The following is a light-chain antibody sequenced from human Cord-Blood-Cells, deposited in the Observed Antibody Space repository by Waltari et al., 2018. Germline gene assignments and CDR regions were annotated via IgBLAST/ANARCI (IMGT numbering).Light chain of an antibody. CDR2: DAS. Sequence: AIQLTQSPSSLSASVGDIVTNTCRASQGISSALAWYQQKRGKPPKLLIYDASSLESGVPSRFSGSGSGTVFTLTISSLQHEDFATYYCQQFNSYPITFGQGTRLEIK. V-gene: IGKV1-13*02. J-gene: IGKJ5*01. CDR1: QGISSA. CDR3: QQFNSYPIT.